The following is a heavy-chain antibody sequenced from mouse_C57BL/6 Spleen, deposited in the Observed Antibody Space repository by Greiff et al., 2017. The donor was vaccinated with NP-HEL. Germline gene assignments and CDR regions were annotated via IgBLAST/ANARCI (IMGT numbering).Heavy chain of an antibody. Sequence: VQLQQPGAELVKPGASVKLSCKASGYTFTSYWMHWVKQRPGQGLEWIGMIHPNSGSTNYNEKFKSKATLTVDKSSSTAYMQLSSLTSEDSAVYYCARKDYGYDEGYFDYWGQGTTLTVSS. D-gene: IGHD2-2*01. CDR1: GYTFTSYW. CDR3: ARKDYGYDEGYFDY. J-gene: IGHJ2*01. V-gene: IGHV1-64*01. CDR2: IHPNSGST.